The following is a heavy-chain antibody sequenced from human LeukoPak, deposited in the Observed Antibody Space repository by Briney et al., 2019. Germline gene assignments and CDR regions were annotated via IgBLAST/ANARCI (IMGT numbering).Heavy chain of an antibody. D-gene: IGHD6-13*01. CDR2: IYYTGST. CDR3: ARGYRSSWYYFDY. Sequence: PSDTLSLPCTVSGGSISIYYWSWIRQPPGKGVECLGYIYYTGSTNYNPSLKSRVTISVDTSKNHFSLKLSSVTAADTAVYYCARGYRSSWYYFDYWGQGTLVTVSS. CDR1: GGSISIYY. V-gene: IGHV4-59*13. J-gene: IGHJ4*02.